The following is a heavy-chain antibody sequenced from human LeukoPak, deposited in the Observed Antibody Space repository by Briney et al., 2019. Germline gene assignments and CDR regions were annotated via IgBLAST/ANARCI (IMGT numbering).Heavy chain of an antibody. CDR2: IYYSGST. V-gene: IGHV4-61*01. Sequence: ASETLSLTCTVSGCSVSSGSYYWSWIRQPPGKGLEWIGYIYYSGSTNYNPSLKSRVTISVDTSKNQFSLKLSSVTAADTAVYYCARANYYGSGSYPYWGQGTLVTVSS. D-gene: IGHD3-10*01. CDR3: ARANYYGSGSYPY. J-gene: IGHJ4*02. CDR1: GCSVSSGSYY.